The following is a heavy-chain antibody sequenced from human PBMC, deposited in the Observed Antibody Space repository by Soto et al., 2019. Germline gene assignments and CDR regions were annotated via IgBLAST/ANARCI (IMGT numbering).Heavy chain of an antibody. CDR3: ARVRGLLRSHDAFDI. D-gene: IGHD4-17*01. CDR1: GFTFSYYY. Sequence: PGGSLRLSCAASGFTFSYYYINWIRQAPGKGLEWVSYISSSSTYTSYADSVKGRFTISRDNAKNSLFLQMNSLRAEDTAVYYCARVRGLLRSHDAFDIWGQGTMVTVSS. CDR2: ISSSSTYT. V-gene: IGHV3-11*06. J-gene: IGHJ3*02.